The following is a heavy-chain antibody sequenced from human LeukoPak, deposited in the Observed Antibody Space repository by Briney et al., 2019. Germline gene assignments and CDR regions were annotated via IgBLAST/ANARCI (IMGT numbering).Heavy chain of an antibody. CDR2: ISAKNGNT. V-gene: IGHV1-18*01. CDR3: ARVGVVVPAAWFDP. J-gene: IGHJ5*02. D-gene: IGHD2-2*01. CDR1: GYSFGIFG. Sequence: ASVTVSCKASGYSFGIFGISWVRQAPGQGLEWMGWISAKNGNTKYAQNLQGRVTMTTDTPTSTAYMELRSLRSDDTAVYYCARVGVVVPAAWFDPWGQGTLVTVSS.